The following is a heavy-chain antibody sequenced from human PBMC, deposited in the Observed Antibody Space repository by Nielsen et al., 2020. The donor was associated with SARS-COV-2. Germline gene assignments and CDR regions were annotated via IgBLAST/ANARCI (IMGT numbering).Heavy chain of an antibody. Sequence: GESLKISCAASAFTFSTYWMHWVRQAPGKGLVWVSRINSDGSSTSYADSVKGRFAISRDNSRNTLYLQMNSLRAEDTAVYYCARGDSDGLLDYWGQGTLVTVSS. CDR1: AFTFSTYW. D-gene: IGHD3-22*01. CDR2: INSDGSST. V-gene: IGHV3-74*01. J-gene: IGHJ4*02. CDR3: ARGDSDGLLDY.